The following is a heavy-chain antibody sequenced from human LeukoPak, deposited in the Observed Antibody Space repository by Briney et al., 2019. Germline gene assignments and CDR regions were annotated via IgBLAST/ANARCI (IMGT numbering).Heavy chain of an antibody. J-gene: IGHJ4*02. Sequence: PSETLSLTCTVSGGSISSGDYYWSWIRQPPGKGLEWIGYIYYSGSTYYNPSLKSRVTISVDTSKNQFSLKLSSVTAADTAVYYCARDRGDGYNFAFDYWGQGTLVTVSS. CDR1: GGSISSGDYY. V-gene: IGHV4-30-4*01. CDR2: IYYSGST. CDR3: ARDRGDGYNFAFDY. D-gene: IGHD5-24*01.